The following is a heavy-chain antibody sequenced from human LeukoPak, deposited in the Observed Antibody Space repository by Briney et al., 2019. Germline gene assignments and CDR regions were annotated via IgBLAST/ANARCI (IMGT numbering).Heavy chain of an antibody. D-gene: IGHD6-13*01. CDR3: ARPGSRWQTIDY. Sequence: GESLKISCKGSGYSFTNYWIGWVRQMPGKGLDWMGIIYPGDSDTRYSPSSQGQVTISADKSINTAYLQWRSLKASDTAMYYCARPGSRWQTIDYWGQGTLVAVSS. CDR1: GYSFTNYW. CDR2: IYPGDSDT. J-gene: IGHJ4*02. V-gene: IGHV5-51*01.